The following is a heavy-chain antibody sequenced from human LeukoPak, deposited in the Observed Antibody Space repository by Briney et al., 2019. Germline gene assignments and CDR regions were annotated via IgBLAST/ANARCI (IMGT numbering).Heavy chain of an antibody. Sequence: PSETLSLTCTVSGGSISSYYWSWIRQPPGKGLEWIGEINHSGSTNYNPSLKSRVTISVDTSKNQFSLKLSSVTAADTAVYYCARDVPHCSGGSCYSSYYYGMDVWGQGTTVTVSS. V-gene: IGHV4-34*01. J-gene: IGHJ6*02. CDR2: INHSGST. CDR3: ARDVPHCSGGSCYSSYYYGMDV. D-gene: IGHD2-15*01. CDR1: GGSISSYY.